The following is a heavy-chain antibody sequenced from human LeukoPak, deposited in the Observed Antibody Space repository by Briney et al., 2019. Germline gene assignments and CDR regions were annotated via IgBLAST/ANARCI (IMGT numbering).Heavy chain of an antibody. V-gene: IGHV3-21*01. CDR2: ISSSSSYI. CDR1: GFTFSSYS. J-gene: IGHJ6*02. CDR3: ARASPPRVATIYYGVDV. Sequence: GGSLRLSCAASGFTFSSYSMNWVRQAPGKGLEWVSSISSSSSYIYYADSVKGRFTISRDNAKNSLYLQMNSLRAEDTAVYYCARASPPRVATIYYGVDVWGQGTTVTVSS. D-gene: IGHD5-12*01.